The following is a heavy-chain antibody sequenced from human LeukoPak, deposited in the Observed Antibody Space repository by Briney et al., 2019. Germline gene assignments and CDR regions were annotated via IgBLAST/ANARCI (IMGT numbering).Heavy chain of an antibody. D-gene: IGHD3-3*01. CDR1: GGSFSGYY. V-gene: IGHV4-34*01. Sequence: PSETLSLTCAVYGGSFSGYYWSWIRQPPGKGLEWIGEINHSGSTNYNPSLRSRVTISVDTSKNQFSLKLSSVTAADTAVYYCARGRYDFRSGYRLIDYWGQGTLVTVSS. CDR2: INHSGST. CDR3: ARGRYDFRSGYRLIDY. J-gene: IGHJ4*02.